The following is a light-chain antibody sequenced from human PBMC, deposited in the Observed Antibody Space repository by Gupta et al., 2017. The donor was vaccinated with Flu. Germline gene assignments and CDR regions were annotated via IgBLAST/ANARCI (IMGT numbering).Light chain of an antibody. CDR2: GAS. CDR1: QSVNVK. J-gene: IGKJ4*01. CDR3: QQYENLPLT. V-gene: IGKV3D-15*02. Sequence: GERATLSCMASQSVNVKLACYQQKVGKTPRLVIFGASTRATGIPPRFSGSGSGTEFTLTIDTLQSDDFAVYYCQQYENLPLTFGGGTTVEIK.